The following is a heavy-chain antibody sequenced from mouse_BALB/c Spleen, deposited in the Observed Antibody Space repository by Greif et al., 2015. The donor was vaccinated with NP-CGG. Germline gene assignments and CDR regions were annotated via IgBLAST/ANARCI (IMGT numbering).Heavy chain of an antibody. Sequence: QVQLQQSGPELVKPGASVKISCKASGYAFSSSWMNWVKQRPGQGLEWIGRIYPGDGDTNYNGKFKGKATLTADKSPSTAYMQLSSLTSVDSGVYFCARKGEYGNYGAMDYWGQGTSVTVSS. CDR2: IYPGDGDT. J-gene: IGHJ4*01. V-gene: IGHV1-82*01. D-gene: IGHD2-10*02. CDR1: GYAFSSSW. CDR3: ARKGEYGNYGAMDY.